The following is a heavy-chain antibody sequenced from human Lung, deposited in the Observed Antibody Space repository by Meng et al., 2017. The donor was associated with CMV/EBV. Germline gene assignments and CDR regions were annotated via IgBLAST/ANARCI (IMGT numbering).Heavy chain of an antibody. CDR1: GYTFTHHG. J-gene: IGHJ4*02. V-gene: IGHV1-18*01. CDR2: ISCYNGDT. D-gene: IGHD3-10*01. Sequence: HVVQSGDEVKQSGASVRVSCKDSGYTFTHHGISWIRQAPGQGLEWMGWISCYNGDTNYAQKLQGRVTMTTDKSTNTAYMDLRGLRSDDTAVYYCARGTPGRSYSDYWGPGTLVTVSS. CDR3: ARGTPGRSYSDY.